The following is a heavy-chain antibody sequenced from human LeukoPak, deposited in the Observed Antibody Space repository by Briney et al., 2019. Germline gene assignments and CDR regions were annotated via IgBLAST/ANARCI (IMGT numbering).Heavy chain of an antibody. CDR1: GDSVSSNSAA. Sequence: SQTLSLTCAISGDSVSSNSAAWNWIRQSPSRGLEWLGRTYYRSKWYNDYAVSVKSRITINPDTSKTQFSLQLNSVTPEDTAVYYCARDLPRAKGYCSSTSCYRGGYYYYYMDVWGKGTTVTVSS. J-gene: IGHJ6*03. V-gene: IGHV6-1*01. CDR2: TYYRSKWYN. CDR3: ARDLPRAKGYCSSTSCYRGGYYYYYMDV. D-gene: IGHD2-2*01.